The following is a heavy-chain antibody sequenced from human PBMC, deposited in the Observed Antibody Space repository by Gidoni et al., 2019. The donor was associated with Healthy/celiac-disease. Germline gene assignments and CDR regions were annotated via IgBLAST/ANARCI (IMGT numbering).Heavy chain of an antibody. J-gene: IGHJ3*02. Sequence: QVQLQESGPGLVKPSETLSLTCTVSGYSISRGYYWGWIRQPPGKGLEWIGSIYHSGSTYYNPSLKSRVTISVDTSKNQFSLKLSSVTAADTAVYYCASARGYYGDPLGAFDIWGQGTMVTVSS. V-gene: IGHV4-38-2*02. CDR3: ASARGYYGDPLGAFDI. CDR2: IYHSGST. CDR1: GYSISRGYY. D-gene: IGHD4-17*01.